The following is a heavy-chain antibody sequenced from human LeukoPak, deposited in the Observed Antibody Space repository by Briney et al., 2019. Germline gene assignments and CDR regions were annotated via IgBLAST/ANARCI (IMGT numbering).Heavy chain of an antibody. CDR2: VSGDGGRT. J-gene: IGHJ1*01. Sequence: GGSLRLSCAASGFTFSTYAMNWVRQAPGKGLEWVSAVSGDGGRTYYADSVKGRFTISRDNSKNTLYLQMNSLRAEDTAVYYCAKAWDSSGWSPQYFYRWGQGTLVTVSS. CDR1: GFTFSTYA. CDR3: AKAWDSSGWSPQYFYR. V-gene: IGHV3-23*01. D-gene: IGHD6-19*01.